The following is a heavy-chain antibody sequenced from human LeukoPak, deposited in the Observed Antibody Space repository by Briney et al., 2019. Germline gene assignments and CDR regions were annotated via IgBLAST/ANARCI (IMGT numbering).Heavy chain of an antibody. V-gene: IGHV4-4*07. J-gene: IGHJ4*02. Sequence: SETLSLTCTVSGGSISSYYWNWIRQPAGKGLEWIGRIYTSGTTNYNPSLKSRVTMSVDTSKNQFSLRLSSVTAADTAVYYCARGKVVAGTPGQNSWDSWGQGTLVTVSS. CDR1: GGSISSYY. CDR2: IYTSGTT. D-gene: IGHD6-19*01. CDR3: ARGKVVAGTPGQNSWDS.